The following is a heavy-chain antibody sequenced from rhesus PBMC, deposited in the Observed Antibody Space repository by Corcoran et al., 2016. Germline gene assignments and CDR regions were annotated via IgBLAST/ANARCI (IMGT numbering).Heavy chain of an antibody. D-gene: IGHD3-34*01. CDR2: ISGSSGST. CDR1: GYSISRGYY. J-gene: IGHJ4*01. Sequence: QVQLQESGPGLGKPSETLSLTCAVSGYSISRGYYWGWIPQPPGKGLEYIGDISGSSGSTYYNPSLKSRVTISKDTSKNQFSRKVSSVTAADTAVYYCARPGGGNHLDVWGQGVLVTVSS. V-gene: IGHV4-99*01. CDR3: ARPGGGNHLDV.